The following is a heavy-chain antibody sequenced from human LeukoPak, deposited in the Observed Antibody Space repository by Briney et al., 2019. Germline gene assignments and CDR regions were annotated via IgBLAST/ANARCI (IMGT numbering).Heavy chain of an antibody. CDR1: GFTFTDYA. CDR3: ARGRPHGNDY. D-gene: IGHD4-23*01. Sequence: GRSLRLSCAASGFTFTDYAMHWVRQAPGKGLVWVSRIASDGSSTTYADSVKGRFSISRDNAKNTLYLQMNSLRVEDTAVYYCARGRPHGNDYWGQGTLVTVSS. CDR2: IASDGSST. J-gene: IGHJ4*02. V-gene: IGHV3-74*01.